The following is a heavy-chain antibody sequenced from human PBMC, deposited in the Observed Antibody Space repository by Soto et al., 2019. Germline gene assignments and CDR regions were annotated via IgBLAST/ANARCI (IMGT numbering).Heavy chain of an antibody. CDR2: VYYTGST. D-gene: IGHD2-2*01. CDR1: GGSINGFY. Sequence: ETLSLTCTVSGGSINGFYWSWIRQPPGKGLEWIGYVYYTGSTTYNPSLESRVTMSVDTSKNQFSLKLSSVNAADTAVYYCAKYRRTQAEGFTLDYWGQGTLVTVSS. V-gene: IGHV4-59*01. J-gene: IGHJ4*02. CDR3: AKYRRTQAEGFTLDY.